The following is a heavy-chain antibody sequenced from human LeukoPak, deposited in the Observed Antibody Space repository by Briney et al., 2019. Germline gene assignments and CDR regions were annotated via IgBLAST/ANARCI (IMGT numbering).Heavy chain of an antibody. D-gene: IGHD2-15*01. Sequence: PGGSLRLSCGASGFSFTDYTFNRVRQAPGKGLQWVSSISTSSTLIYYADSVKGRFTVSRDNAKNSLYLQMNSLRVDDTAVYYCARESRAAIDYWGQGTLVTVSS. CDR2: ISTSSTLI. CDR1: GFSFTDYT. J-gene: IGHJ4*02. V-gene: IGHV3-21*01. CDR3: ARESRAAIDY.